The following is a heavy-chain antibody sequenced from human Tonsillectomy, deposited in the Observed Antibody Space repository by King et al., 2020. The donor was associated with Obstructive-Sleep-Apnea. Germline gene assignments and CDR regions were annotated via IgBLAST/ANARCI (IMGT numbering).Heavy chain of an antibody. D-gene: IGHD3-22*01. Sequence: QLVQSGAEVQKPGASVKVSGKASGYTFSNYAIHWVRQAPGQRLEWMGWINADNANTKYSQKFQGRVSITRDTSASTAYMELSSLRSEDTAVYYCARAPGYYDSSGLWYFDLWGRGTLVTVSS. CDR2: INADNANT. CDR3: ARAPGYYDSSGLWYFDL. CDR1: GYTFSNYA. V-gene: IGHV1-3*01. J-gene: IGHJ2*01.